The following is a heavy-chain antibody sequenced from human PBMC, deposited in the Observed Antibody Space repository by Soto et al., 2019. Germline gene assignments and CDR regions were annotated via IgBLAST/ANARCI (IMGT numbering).Heavy chain of an antibody. CDR3: ARDRGIAAVQNWFDP. CDR2: IYYSGST. Sequence: ETLSLTCTGSGGSISSYYWSWIRQPPGKGLEWIGYIYYSGSTNYNPSLKSRVTISVDTSKNQFSLKLSSVTAADTAVYYCARDRGIAAVQNWFDPWGQGTLVTV. CDR1: GGSISSYY. J-gene: IGHJ5*02. V-gene: IGHV4-59*01. D-gene: IGHD6-13*01.